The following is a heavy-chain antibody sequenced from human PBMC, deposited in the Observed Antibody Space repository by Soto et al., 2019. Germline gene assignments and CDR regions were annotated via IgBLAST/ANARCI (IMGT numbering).Heavy chain of an antibody. V-gene: IGHV3-7*01. J-gene: IGHJ3*02. D-gene: IGHD2-15*01. CDR1: GFTFSSYW. CDR3: ARTAQDIIAATPSVAFDI. CDR2: IKQDGSEK. Sequence: GGSLRLSCAASGFTFSSYWMSWVRQAPGKGLEWVANIKQDGSEKYYVDSVKGRFTISRDNAKNSLYLQMNSLRAEDTAVYYCARTAQDIIAATPSVAFDIWGQGTMVTVSS.